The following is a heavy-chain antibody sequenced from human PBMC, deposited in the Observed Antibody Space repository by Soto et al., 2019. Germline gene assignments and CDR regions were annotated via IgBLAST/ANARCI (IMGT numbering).Heavy chain of an antibody. J-gene: IGHJ4*02. CDR1: GFTFSSYA. CDR3: ARDTNRYYFDY. V-gene: IGHV3-30-3*01. D-gene: IGHD2-8*01. CDR2: ISYDGSNK. Sequence: QVQLVESGGGVVQPGRSLRLSCAASGFTFSSYAMHWVRQAPGKGLEWVAVISYDGSNKYYADSVKGRFTISRDNSKNTLYLQMNSLRAEDTAVYYCARDTNRYYFDYWGQGTLVTVSS.